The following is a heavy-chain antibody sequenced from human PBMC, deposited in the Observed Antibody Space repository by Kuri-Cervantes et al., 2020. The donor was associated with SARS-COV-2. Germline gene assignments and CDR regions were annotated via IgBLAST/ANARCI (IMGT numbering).Heavy chain of an antibody. CDR1: GFTFSSYS. Sequence: GGSLRLSCAASGFTFSSYSMNWVRQAPGKGLEWLAKIKEDGSEKYYVDSVKGRFTISRDNAKKSLYLQLNNLRAEDTAVYYCARDFQWLVLELAHYYYGLDVWGQGTTVTVSS. CDR3: ARDFQWLVLELAHYYYGLDV. D-gene: IGHD6-19*01. V-gene: IGHV3-7*03. J-gene: IGHJ6*02. CDR2: IKEDGSEK.